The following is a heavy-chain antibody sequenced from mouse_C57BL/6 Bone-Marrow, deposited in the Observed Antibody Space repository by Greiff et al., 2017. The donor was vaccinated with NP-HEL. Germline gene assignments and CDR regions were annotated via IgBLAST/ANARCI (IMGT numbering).Heavy chain of an antibody. CDR3: ARDDGYYFYYAMDY. D-gene: IGHD2-3*01. V-gene: IGHV1-64*01. J-gene: IGHJ4*01. Sequence: QVQLQQPGAELVKPGASVKLSCKASGYTFTSYWMHWVTQRPGQGLEWIGMIHPNSGSTNYNEKFKSKATLTVDKSSSTAYMQLSSLTSEDSAVYYCARDDGYYFYYAMDYWGQGTSVTVSS. CDR1: GYTFTSYW. CDR2: IHPNSGST.